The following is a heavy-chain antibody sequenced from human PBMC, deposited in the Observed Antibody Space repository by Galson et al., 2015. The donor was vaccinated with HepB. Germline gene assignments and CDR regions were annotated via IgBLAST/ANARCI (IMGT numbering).Heavy chain of an antibody. CDR1: GFTLNTYA. J-gene: IGHJ4*02. CDR3: ARDGYNWVAFDS. Sequence: SLRLSCAASGFTLNTYAMNWVRQAPGKGLEWVSGISGTGYSTYYADSVKGRFTTSTDNSKNTMYLQMSSLRAEDTAIYYCARDGYNWVAFDSWGQGVLVTVSS. V-gene: IGHV3-23*01. D-gene: IGHD1-1*01. CDR2: ISGTGYST.